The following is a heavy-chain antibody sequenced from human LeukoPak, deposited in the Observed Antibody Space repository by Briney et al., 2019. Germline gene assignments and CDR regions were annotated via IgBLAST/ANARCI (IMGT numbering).Heavy chain of an antibody. CDR1: GFTFSSYS. D-gene: IGHD4-17*01. CDR2: ISSSGSYI. CDR3: ARDYGDWDY. V-gene: IGHV3-21*01. Sequence: VGSLRLSCAASGFTFSSYSMTWVRQAPGKGLEWVSSISSSGSYIYYADSVRGRFTISRDNAKNSLYLQMNSLRAEDTAVYYCARDYGDWDYWGQGTLVTVSS. J-gene: IGHJ4*02.